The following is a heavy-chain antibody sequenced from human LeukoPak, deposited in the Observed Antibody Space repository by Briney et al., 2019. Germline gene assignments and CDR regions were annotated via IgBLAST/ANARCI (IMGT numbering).Heavy chain of an antibody. V-gene: IGHV3-13*01. Sequence: PGGSLRLSCAASGFTFSNYGMHWVRHATGKGLEWVSSVGTAGDTDYPGSVEGRFTISRENAKNSLYLQMDSLRPEDTAVYYCAREVYGGNQDAFDIWGQGTMVSVSS. J-gene: IGHJ3*02. D-gene: IGHD4-23*01. CDR1: GFTFSNYG. CDR3: AREVYGGNQDAFDI. CDR2: VGTAGDT.